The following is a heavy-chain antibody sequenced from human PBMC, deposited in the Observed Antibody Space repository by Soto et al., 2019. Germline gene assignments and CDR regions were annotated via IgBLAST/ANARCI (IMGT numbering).Heavy chain of an antibody. CDR1: GFSFSGGW. CDR2: IKSKIDGGTT. CDR3: TTDEWE. Sequence: EVQLVESGGGLVKPGGSLTLSCAASGFSFSGGWMSWVRQAAGKGLEWVGRIKSKIDGGTTDYAAPVKSRFTISRDDSKSTLYLQMSSLKTEDTAIYYCTTDEWEWGQGTLVTVSS. J-gene: IGHJ4*02. V-gene: IGHV3-15*05. D-gene: IGHD1-26*01.